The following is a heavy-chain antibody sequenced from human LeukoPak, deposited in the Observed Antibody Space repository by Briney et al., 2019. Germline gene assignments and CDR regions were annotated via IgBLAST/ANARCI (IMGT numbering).Heavy chain of an antibody. J-gene: IGHJ2*01. Sequence: GGSLRLSCAASGFTFSSYDMHWVRQATGKGLEWVSAIGTAGDTYYPGSVKGRFTISRENAKNSLYLQMNSLRAGDTAVYYCARGGWVYGDYDAILYWYFDLWGRGTLVTVSS. CDR2: IGTAGDT. V-gene: IGHV3-13*01. CDR1: GFTFSSYD. D-gene: IGHD4-17*01. CDR3: ARGGWVYGDYDAILYWYFDL.